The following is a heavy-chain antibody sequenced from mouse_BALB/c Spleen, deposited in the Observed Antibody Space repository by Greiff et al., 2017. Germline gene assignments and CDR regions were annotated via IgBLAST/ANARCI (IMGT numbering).Heavy chain of an antibody. CDR1: GYSITSGYY. CDR3: AHPTMITRGSFAY. V-gene: IGHV3-6*02. Sequence: EVKLMESGPGLVKPSQSLSLTCSVTGYSITSGYYWNWIRQFPGNKLEWMGYISYDGSNNYNPSLKNRISITRDTSKNQFFLKLNSVTTEDTATYYCAHPTMITRGSFAYWGQGTLVTVSA. J-gene: IGHJ3*01. D-gene: IGHD2-4*01. CDR2: ISYDGSN.